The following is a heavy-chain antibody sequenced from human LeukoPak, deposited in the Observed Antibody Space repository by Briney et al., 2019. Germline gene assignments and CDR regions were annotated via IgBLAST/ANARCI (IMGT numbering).Heavy chain of an antibody. CDR2: IGGRDSGT. D-gene: IGHD3-9*01. CDR3: AKWGDYDILTGYYDSDY. CDR1: GFIFSNYA. J-gene: IGHJ4*02. V-gene: IGHV3-23*01. Sequence: GASLRLSCAASGFIFSNYAMSWVRQAPGKGLEWVSAIGGRDSGTYYADSVRGRFTVSRDDPKNTLYLQMTTLRAEDTAVYYCAKWGDYDILTGYYDSDYWGQGTLVTVSS.